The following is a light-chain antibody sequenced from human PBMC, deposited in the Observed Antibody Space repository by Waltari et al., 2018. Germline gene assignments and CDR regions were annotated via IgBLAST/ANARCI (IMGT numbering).Light chain of an antibody. V-gene: IGLV1-40*01. CDR2: GST. J-gene: IGLJ2*01. CDR3: QSYDTSLRVV. Sequence: QSVLTPPPSVSGAPGPRVTISSTGSGPNLGAGSTVPWSQPLPRAAPKLLLYGSTSRPLGVPDRFFGSTSGTSASLAITGLQAEDEADYYCQSYDTSLRVVFGGGTKLTVL. CDR1: GPNLGAGST.